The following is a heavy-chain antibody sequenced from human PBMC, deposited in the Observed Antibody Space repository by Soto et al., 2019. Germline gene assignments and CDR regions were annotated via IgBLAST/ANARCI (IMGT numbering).Heavy chain of an antibody. CDR3: ARDEYSSSWLRLAH. CDR1: GFTFSSYA. V-gene: IGHV3-30-3*01. Sequence: PGGSLRLSCAASGFTFSSYAMHWVRQAPGKGLEWVAVISYDGSNKYYADSVKGRFTISRDNSKNTLYLQMNSLRAEDTAVYYCARDEYSSSWLRLAHWGQGTLVTVSS. CDR2: ISYDGSNK. D-gene: IGHD6-13*01. J-gene: IGHJ4*02.